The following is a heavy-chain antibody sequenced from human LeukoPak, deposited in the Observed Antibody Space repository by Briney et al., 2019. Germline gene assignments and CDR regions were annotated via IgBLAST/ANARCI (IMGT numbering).Heavy chain of an antibody. CDR2: INHSGST. J-gene: IGHJ4*02. D-gene: IGHD2-21*02. V-gene: IGHV4-34*01. CDR1: GGSFSGYY. CDR3: ARVKGVVTAILDY. Sequence: SETLSLTCAVYGGSFSGYYWSSIRQPPGKGLEWIGEINHSGSTNYNPSLKSRVTFSVDTSKNQFSLKLISVTAADTAVYYCARVKGVVTAILDYWGQGTLVTVSS.